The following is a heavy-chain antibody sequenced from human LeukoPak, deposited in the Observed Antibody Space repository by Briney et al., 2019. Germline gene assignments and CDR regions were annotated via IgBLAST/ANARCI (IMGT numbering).Heavy chain of an antibody. CDR3: ARASAVRGVITLLPIDAFDI. CDR1: GFTFSSYS. V-gene: IGHV3-48*04. CDR2: ISSSSSTI. D-gene: IGHD3-10*01. J-gene: IGHJ3*02. Sequence: GGSLRLSCAASGFTFSSYSMNWVRQAPGKGLEWVSYISSSSSTIYYADSVKGRFTISRDNAKNSLYLQMSSLRAEDTAVYYCARASAVRGVITLLPIDAFDIWGQGTMVTVSS.